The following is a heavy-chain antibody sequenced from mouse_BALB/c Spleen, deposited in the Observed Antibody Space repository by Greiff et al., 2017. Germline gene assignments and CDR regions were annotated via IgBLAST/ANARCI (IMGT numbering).Heavy chain of an antibody. CDR2: ISSGGST. Sequence: EVQVVESGGGLVKPGGSLKLSCAASGFTFSSYAMSWVRQTPEKRLEWVASISSGGSTYYPDSVKGRFTISRDNARNILYLQMSSLRSEDTAMYYCARSDYDRGDFDYWGQGTTLTVSS. J-gene: IGHJ2*01. CDR1: GFTFSSYA. D-gene: IGHD2-4*01. CDR3: ARSDYDRGDFDY. V-gene: IGHV5-6-5*01.